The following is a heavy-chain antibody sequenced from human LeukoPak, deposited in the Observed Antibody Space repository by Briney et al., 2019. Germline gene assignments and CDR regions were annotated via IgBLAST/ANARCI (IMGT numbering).Heavy chain of an antibody. V-gene: IGHV1-2*06. CDR2: INPNSGGT. D-gene: IGHD3-22*01. J-gene: IGHJ4*02. CDR1: GYTFTGYY. CDR3: ARGPLVYYYDSSGSKIDY. Sequence: ASVKVSCKASGYTFTGYYMHWVRQAPGHGLEWMGRINPNSGGTNYAQKFQGRVTMTRDTSISTAYMELSRLRSDDTAVYYCARGPLVYYYDSSGSKIDYWGQGTLVTVS.